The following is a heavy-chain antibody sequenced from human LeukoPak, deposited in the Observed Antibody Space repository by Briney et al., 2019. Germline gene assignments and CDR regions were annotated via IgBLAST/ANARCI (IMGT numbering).Heavy chain of an antibody. CDR3: GCHGYYFDY. Sequence: SETLSLTCTVSGGSISSSSYYWGWIRQPPGKGLKWIGSIYYSGSTYYNPSLKSRVTISVDTSKNQFSLKLSSVTAADTAVYYCGCHGYYFDYWGQGTLVTVSS. CDR1: GGSISSSSYY. V-gene: IGHV4-39*01. D-gene: IGHD2-2*03. CDR2: IYYSGST. J-gene: IGHJ4*02.